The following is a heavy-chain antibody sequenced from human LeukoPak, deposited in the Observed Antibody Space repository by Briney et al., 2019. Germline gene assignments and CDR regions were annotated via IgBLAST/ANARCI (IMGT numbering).Heavy chain of an antibody. D-gene: IGHD6-13*01. Sequence: SETLSLTCTVSGYSISSGYYLGWIRQPPGKGLEWIGSIYHSGSTYYNPSLKSRITVSVDTSKNQFSLKLSSLTAADTAVYYCARDILATSIAAPYYWGQGTLVTVSS. V-gene: IGHV4-38-2*02. CDR2: IYHSGST. J-gene: IGHJ4*02. CDR1: GYSISSGYY. CDR3: ARDILATSIAAPYY.